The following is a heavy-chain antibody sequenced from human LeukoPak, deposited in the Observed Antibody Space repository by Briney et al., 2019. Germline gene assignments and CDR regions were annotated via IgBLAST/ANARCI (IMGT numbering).Heavy chain of an antibody. CDR3: AGALGDSSGHDAFDI. D-gene: IGHD3-22*01. J-gene: IGHJ3*02. V-gene: IGHV4-39*07. CDR1: GGSISSSSYY. Sequence: PSETLSLTCTVSGGSISSSSYYWSWIRQPPGKGLEWIGEINHSGSTNYNPSLKSRVTISVDTSKNQFSLKLSSVTAADTAVYYCAGALGDSSGHDAFDIWGQGTMVTVSS. CDR2: INHSGST.